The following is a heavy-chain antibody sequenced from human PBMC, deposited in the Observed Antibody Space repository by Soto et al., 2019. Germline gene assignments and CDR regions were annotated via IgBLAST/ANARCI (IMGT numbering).Heavy chain of an antibody. D-gene: IGHD3-9*01. CDR2: IGTAGDT. CDR3: ARADYDILTGYYPDGMDV. V-gene: IGHV3-13*01. Sequence: GGSLRLSCAASGFTFSSYDMHWVRQATGKGLEWVSAIGTAGDTYYPGSVKGRFTISRENAKNSLYLQMNSLRAEDTAVYYCARADYDILTGYYPDGMDVWGQGTTVTVSS. CDR1: GFTFSSYD. J-gene: IGHJ6*02.